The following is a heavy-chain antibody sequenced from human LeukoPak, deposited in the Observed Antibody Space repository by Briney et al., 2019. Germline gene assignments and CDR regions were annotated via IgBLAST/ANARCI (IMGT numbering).Heavy chain of an antibody. CDR3: ARGFSSGWYGESIDY. Sequence: GGSLRLSCAASGFTFSSYSMNWVRQAPGKGLEWVSSISSSSSYIYYADSVKGRITISRDNAKNSLYLQMNSLRAEDTAVYYCARGFSSGWYGESIDYWGQGTLVTVSS. D-gene: IGHD6-19*01. V-gene: IGHV3-21*01. CDR1: GFTFSSYS. J-gene: IGHJ4*02. CDR2: ISSSSSYI.